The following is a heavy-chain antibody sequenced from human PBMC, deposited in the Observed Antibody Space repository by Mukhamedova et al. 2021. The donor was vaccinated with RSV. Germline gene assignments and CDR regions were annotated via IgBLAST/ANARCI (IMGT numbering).Heavy chain of an antibody. D-gene: IGHD2-2*01. CDR2: IYYSGST. Sequence: GWIGYIYYSGSTYYNPSLKSRVTISVDTSKNQFSLKLSSVTAADTAVYYCARDPFIVVVPAAKGFDPWGQGTLVTVSS. J-gene: IGHJ5*02. V-gene: IGHV4-30-4*07. CDR3: ARDPFIVVVPAAKGFDP.